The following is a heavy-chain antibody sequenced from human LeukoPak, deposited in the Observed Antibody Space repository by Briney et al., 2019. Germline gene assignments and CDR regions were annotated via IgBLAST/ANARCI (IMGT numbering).Heavy chain of an antibody. CDR3: ATDSPNIPDALEI. V-gene: IGHV3-48*03. J-gene: IGHJ3*02. D-gene: IGHD2/OR15-2a*01. CDR2: ISSSGSTI. Sequence: GGSLRDSCAASGFTFSSYVMNWVRQAPGKGLEWISYISSSGSTIHYTDSVKGRFTISRDNAKNSRSLQMTSLRADDTAVYYCATDSPNIPDALEIRGRGKTSTVSS. CDR1: GFTFSSYV.